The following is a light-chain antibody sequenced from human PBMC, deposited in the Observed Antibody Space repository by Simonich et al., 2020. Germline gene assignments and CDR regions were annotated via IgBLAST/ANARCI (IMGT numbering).Light chain of an antibody. V-gene: IGLV2-23*01. J-gene: IGLJ3*02. Sequence: QSALTQPASVSGSPGQSITIPCTGTSSDVGGYNYVSWSQQHPGKAPKLMIYEGSKRPAGVSNRFSGSKSGNTASLTISGLQAEDEADYYCCSYAGSSTWVFGGGTKLTVL. CDR3: CSYAGSSTWV. CDR1: SSDVGGYNY. CDR2: EGS.